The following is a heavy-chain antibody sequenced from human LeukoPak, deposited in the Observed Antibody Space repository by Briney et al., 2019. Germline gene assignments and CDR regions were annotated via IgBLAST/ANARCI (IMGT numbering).Heavy chain of an antibody. V-gene: IGHV3-23*01. Sequence: PGGSLRLSCAASGFTFSTYAMTWVRQAPGKGLEWVSGISGTGGSTYYTDSVKGRFTIFRDNSKNTLYLQMHNLRADDTAVYYCAKDRGSGSYPDPYHYWGQGTLVIVSS. CDR3: AKDRGSGSYPDPYHY. CDR2: ISGTGGST. J-gene: IGHJ4*02. D-gene: IGHD3-10*01. CDR1: GFTFSTYA.